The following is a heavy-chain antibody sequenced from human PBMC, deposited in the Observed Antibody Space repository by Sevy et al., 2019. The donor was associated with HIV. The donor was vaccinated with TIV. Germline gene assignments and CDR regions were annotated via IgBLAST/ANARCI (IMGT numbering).Heavy chain of an antibody. J-gene: IGHJ5*02. CDR2: INHRGST. V-gene: IGHV4-34*01. D-gene: IGHD2-2*01. Sequence: SETLSLTCAVYGGSFSGYYWSWIRQPPGKGLEWIGEINHRGSTNYNPSLKSRGTISVDTSKNQFSLKLSSVTAADTAVYYGARAGYCSSTSCSTGAFDPWGQGTLVTVSS. CDR3: ARAGYCSSTSCSTGAFDP. CDR1: GGSFSGYY.